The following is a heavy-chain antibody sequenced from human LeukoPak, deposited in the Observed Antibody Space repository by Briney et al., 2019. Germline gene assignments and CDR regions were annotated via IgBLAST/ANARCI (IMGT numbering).Heavy chain of an antibody. D-gene: IGHD6-6*01. Sequence: SETLSLTCAVSGYSISSGYYWGWIRQPPGKGLEWIGSIYHSGSTYYNPSLKSRVTMSVDTSKNQFSLKLSSVTAADTAVYYCARGEQLGDYYYYMDVWGKGTTVTVSS. J-gene: IGHJ6*03. CDR1: GYSISSGYY. CDR2: IYHSGST. V-gene: IGHV4-38-2*01. CDR3: ARGEQLGDYYYYMDV.